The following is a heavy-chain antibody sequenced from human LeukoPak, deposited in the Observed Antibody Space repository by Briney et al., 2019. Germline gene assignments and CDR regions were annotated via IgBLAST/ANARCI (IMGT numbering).Heavy chain of an antibody. J-gene: IGHJ4*02. CDR2: ISGSGDII. CDR1: GFTFSNYW. V-gene: IGHV3-48*04. Sequence: GGSLGLSCAASGFTFSNYWMSWVRQAPGKGLEWVSYISGSGDIIYYADSLKGRFTISRDNTENSLYLQMNSLRAEDTAVYYCARCYGDCVFEYWGQGTLVTVSS. D-gene: IGHD4-17*01. CDR3: ARCYGDCVFEY.